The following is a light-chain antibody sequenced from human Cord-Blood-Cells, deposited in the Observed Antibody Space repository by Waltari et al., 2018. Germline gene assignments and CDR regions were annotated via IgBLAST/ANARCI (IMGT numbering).Light chain of an antibody. CDR3: SSYTSSSTYVV. Sequence: QSALPQPASVSGSPGQSITISCTGTSSDVGGSTYASWYQQHPGNDPTLLIYYVGKRPSGVSHRFSGSKSCNTASLTISGLQAEDEADYYCSSYTSSSTYVVFGGGTKLTVL. CDR2: YVG. CDR1: SSDVGGSTY. V-gene: IGLV2-14*01. J-gene: IGLJ2*01.